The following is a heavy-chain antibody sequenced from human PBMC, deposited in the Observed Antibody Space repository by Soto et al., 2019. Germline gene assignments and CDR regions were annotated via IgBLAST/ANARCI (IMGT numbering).Heavy chain of an antibody. CDR2: ISAYNGNT. J-gene: IGHJ4*02. D-gene: IGHD3-9*01. CDR3: ARENDILTGYYSPLFDF. V-gene: IGHV1-18*01. CDR1: GYTFTCYG. Sequence: ASVKVSCKASGYTFTCYGISWVRQAPGQGLEWMGWISAYNGNTNYAQKLQGRVTMTTDTSTSTAYMELRSLRSDDTAVYYCARENDILTGYYSPLFDFWGQGTLVTVSS.